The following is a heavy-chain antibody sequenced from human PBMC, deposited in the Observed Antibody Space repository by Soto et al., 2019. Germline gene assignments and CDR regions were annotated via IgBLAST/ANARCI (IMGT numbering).Heavy chain of an antibody. V-gene: IGHV1-58*01. CDR3: AADPLYQLLSSNWFDP. J-gene: IGHJ5*02. CDR2: IVVGSGNT. CDR1: GFTFASSA. D-gene: IGHD2-2*01. Sequence: SVKVSCKASGFTFASSAVQWVRQARGQRLEWIGWIVVGSGNTNYAQKFQERVTITRDMSTSTAYMELSSLRSEDTAVYYCAADPLYQLLSSNWFDPWGQGTLVTVSS.